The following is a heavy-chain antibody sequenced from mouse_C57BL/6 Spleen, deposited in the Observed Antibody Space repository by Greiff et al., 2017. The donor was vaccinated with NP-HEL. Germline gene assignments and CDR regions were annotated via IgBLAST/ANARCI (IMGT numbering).Heavy chain of an antibody. Sequence: QVQLKESGPGLVQPSQSLSITCTVSGFSLTSYGVHWVRQSPGKGLEWLGVIWSGGSTDYNAAFISRLSISKDNSKSQVFFKMNSLQADDTAIYYCARNPTIVTTYYYAMDYWGQGTSVTVSS. CDR1: GFSLTSYG. CDR2: IWSGGST. J-gene: IGHJ4*01. V-gene: IGHV2-2*01. D-gene: IGHD2-5*01. CDR3: ARNPTIVTTYYYAMDY.